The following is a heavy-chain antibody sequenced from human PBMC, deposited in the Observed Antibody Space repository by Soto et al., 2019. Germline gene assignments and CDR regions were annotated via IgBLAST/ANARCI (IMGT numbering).Heavy chain of an antibody. Sequence: EVQLVESGGGLVKPGGSLRLSCAASGFTFSSYSMNWVRQAPGKGLEWVSSISSSSSYIYYADSVKGRFTISRDNAKNSLYLQMNSLRAEDTAVYYCARDLRTTVIKIDAFDIWGQGTMVTVSS. CDR3: ARDLRTTVIKIDAFDI. CDR1: GFTFSSYS. CDR2: ISSSSSYI. J-gene: IGHJ3*02. D-gene: IGHD4-17*01. V-gene: IGHV3-21*01.